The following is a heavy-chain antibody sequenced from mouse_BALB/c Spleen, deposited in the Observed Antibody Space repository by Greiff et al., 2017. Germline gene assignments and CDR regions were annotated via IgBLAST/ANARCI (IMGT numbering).Heavy chain of an antibody. J-gene: IGHJ3*01. CDR2: ISSGSSTI. D-gene: IGHD1-1*01. CDR3: AREGITTDPWFAY. V-gene: IGHV5-17*02. Sequence: DVQLVESGGGLVQPGGSRKLSCAASGFTFSSFGMHWVRQAPEKGLEWVAYISSGSSTIYYADTVKGRFTISRDNPKNTLFLQMTSLRSEDTAMYYCAREGITTDPWFAYWGQGTLVTVSA. CDR1: GFTFSSFG.